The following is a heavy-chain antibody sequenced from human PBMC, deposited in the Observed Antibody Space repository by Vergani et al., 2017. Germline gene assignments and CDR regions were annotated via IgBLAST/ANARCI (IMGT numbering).Heavy chain of an antibody. V-gene: IGHV3-33*01. CDR3: ARDLRLLYNRFDP. Sequence: QVQLVESGGGVVQPGRSLILSCAASGCTFNQYGLHWVRPAPGKGLEGVAVTWYDGNNKQYADSVKGRFTISRDKSKSTMYLQMNSLRAEDTGVYYCARDLRLLYNRFDPWGQGTLVTVSS. CDR2: TWYDGNNK. D-gene: IGHD1-14*01. J-gene: IGHJ5*02. CDR1: GCTFNQYG.